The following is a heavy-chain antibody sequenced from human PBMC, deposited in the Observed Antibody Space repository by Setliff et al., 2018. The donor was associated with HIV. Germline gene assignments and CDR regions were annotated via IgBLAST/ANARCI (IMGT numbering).Heavy chain of an antibody. V-gene: IGHV3-30*04. CDR2: TSHDGSQK. CDR1: GFTFSSYA. J-gene: IGHJ4*02. CDR3: ARVPYSSSWDDY. Sequence: PGGSLRLSCAASGFTFSSYAMSWVRQAPGKGLEWVTVTSHDGSQKYHADSVKGRFTISRDNSKNILYLQMNSLRAEDTAVYYCARVPYSSSWDDYWGQGTLVTVSS. D-gene: IGHD6-13*01.